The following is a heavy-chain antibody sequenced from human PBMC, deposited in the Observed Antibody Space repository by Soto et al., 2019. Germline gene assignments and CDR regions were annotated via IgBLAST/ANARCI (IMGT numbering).Heavy chain of an antibody. CDR3: ARHQSHSSSYVDP. J-gene: IGHJ5*02. V-gene: IGHV4-39*01. Sequence: QLQLQESGPGLVKPSETLSLTCTVSGGSISSSSYYWGWIRQPPGKGLEWIGSIYYSGSTYYNPSRKSRLPXSXDXXQNLFSLKLSSVTAADTAVYYCARHQSHSSSYVDPWGQGTLVTVSS. CDR1: GGSISSSSYY. D-gene: IGHD6-13*01. CDR2: IYYSGST.